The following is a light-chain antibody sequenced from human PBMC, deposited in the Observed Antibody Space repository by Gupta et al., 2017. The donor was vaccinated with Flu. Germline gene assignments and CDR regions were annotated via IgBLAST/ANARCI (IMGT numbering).Light chain of an antibody. J-gene: IGKJ5*01. CDR2: DAS. CDR1: QSVIDN. CDR3: QQRGVWPPIT. V-gene: IGKV3-11*01. Sequence: EEVTTSCRASQSVIDNIACCQQKPGQSPTLLIYDASTRATGIPARFSGSGSGTDFTLTINALEPEDFAVYYCQQRGVWPPITFGQGTRLDIK.